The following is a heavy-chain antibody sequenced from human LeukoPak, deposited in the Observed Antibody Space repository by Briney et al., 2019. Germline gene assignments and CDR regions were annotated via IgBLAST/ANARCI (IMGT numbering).Heavy chain of an antibody. V-gene: IGHV3-9*01. CDR2: INWNSGNI. D-gene: IGHD3-22*01. Sequence: GGSLRLSCAASGFTFDDYAMHWVRQAPGKGLEWVSSINWNSGNIGYAVSVKGRFTISRDNAKNSLYLQMNSLRAEDTALYYCAKAYYYDISGQPDYWGQGTLVTVSS. J-gene: IGHJ4*02. CDR3: AKAYYYDISGQPDY. CDR1: GFTFDDYA.